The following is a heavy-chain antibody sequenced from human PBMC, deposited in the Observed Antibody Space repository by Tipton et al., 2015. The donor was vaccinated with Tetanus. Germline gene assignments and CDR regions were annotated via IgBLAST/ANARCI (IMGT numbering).Heavy chain of an antibody. Sequence: TLSLTCAVSGASISSGNWWSWVRQSPGKGLEWIGEIHQGGSTSYNPSLKSRVSMSVDKSKNQFSLKLNSVTAADSATYYCARGPKHWLTAGQVYWGQGTLVTVSS. V-gene: IGHV4-4*02. CDR2: IHQGGST. CDR3: ARGPKHWLTAGQVY. D-gene: IGHD6-19*01. J-gene: IGHJ4*02. CDR1: GASISSGNW.